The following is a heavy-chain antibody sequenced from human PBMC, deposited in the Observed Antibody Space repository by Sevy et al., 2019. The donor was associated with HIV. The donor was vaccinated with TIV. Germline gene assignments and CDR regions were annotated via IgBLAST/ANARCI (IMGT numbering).Heavy chain of an antibody. CDR1: GFSFSSYM. CDR3: ARPYGSGSWEAFDV. Sequence: GGSLRLSCTASGFSFSSYMMNWVRQAPWKGLEWVASISYSRNYIYYADSLKGRFTISRDNAKNSLFLQMNSLRAEDTAVYYCARPYGSGSWEAFDVWGQGTMVTVSS. CDR2: ISYSRNYI. J-gene: IGHJ3*01. V-gene: IGHV3-21*01. D-gene: IGHD3-10*01.